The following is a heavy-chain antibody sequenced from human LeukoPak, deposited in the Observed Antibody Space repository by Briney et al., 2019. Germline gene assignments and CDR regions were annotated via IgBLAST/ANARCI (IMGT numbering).Heavy chain of an antibody. Sequence: ASVKVSCKASGYTFTGYYIHWVRQAPGQGLEWMGWINTNSGVTHYPQKFQGRVTMTRDMSTSTVYMELSSLRSEDTAVYYCARPKHDYGDYVYWGQGTLVTVSS. V-gene: IGHV1-2*02. D-gene: IGHD4-17*01. J-gene: IGHJ4*02. CDR2: INTNSGVT. CDR3: ARPKHDYGDYVY. CDR1: GYTFTGYY.